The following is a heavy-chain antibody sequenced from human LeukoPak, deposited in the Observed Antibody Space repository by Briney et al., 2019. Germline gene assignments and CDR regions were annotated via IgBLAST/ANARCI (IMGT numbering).Heavy chain of an antibody. J-gene: IGHJ5*02. CDR1: GGSISSYY. V-gene: IGHV4-59*12. Sequence: SETLSLTCTASGGSISSYYWSWIRQPPGKGLEWIGYIYYSGGTNYNPSLKSRVTMSADMSKNQLSLKLTSVTAADTAVYYCTREPLPWGQGTLVTVSS. CDR2: IYYSGGT. CDR3: TREPLP.